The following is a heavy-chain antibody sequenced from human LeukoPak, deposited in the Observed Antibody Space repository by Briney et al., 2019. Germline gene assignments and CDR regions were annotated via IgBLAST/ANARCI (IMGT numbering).Heavy chain of an antibody. Sequence: SETLSLTCTVSGGSISSGSYYWSWIRQLAGKGLEWIGRIYTSGSTNYNPSLKSRVTISVDTSKNQFSLKLSSVTAADTAVYYCARSTPVTYYFDYWGQGALVTVSS. CDR2: IYTSGST. J-gene: IGHJ4*02. D-gene: IGHD2-2*01. CDR1: GGSISSGSYY. V-gene: IGHV4-61*02. CDR3: ARSTPVTYYFDY.